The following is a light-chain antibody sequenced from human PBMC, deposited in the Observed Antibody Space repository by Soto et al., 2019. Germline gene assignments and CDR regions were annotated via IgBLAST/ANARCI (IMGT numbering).Light chain of an antibody. CDR3: SSYAGSDTFV. CDR1: SGDVGAYNF. Sequence: QSVLTQPASVSGSPGQSITISCTGTSGDVGAYNFVSWYQQHPGKAPKLIVYHVSDRPSGFSSRFSGSKSGNSASLTISGLHAEDEADYYCSSYAGSDTFVFGTGTKVT. V-gene: IGLV2-14*03. CDR2: HVS. J-gene: IGLJ1*01.